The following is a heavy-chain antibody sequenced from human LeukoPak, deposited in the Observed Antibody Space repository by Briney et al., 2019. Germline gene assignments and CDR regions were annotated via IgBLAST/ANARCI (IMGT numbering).Heavy chain of an antibody. V-gene: IGHV3-23*01. J-gene: IGHJ6*03. CDR3: ARESQLADYYYYYYMDV. Sequence: GGSLRLSCAASGFTFSSYAMSWVRQAPGKGLEWVSAISGSGGSTHYADSVKGRFTISRDNSKNTLYLQMNSLRAEDTAVYYCARESQLADYYYYYYMDVWGKGTTVTVSS. CDR1: GFTFSSYA. CDR2: ISGSGGST. D-gene: IGHD6-13*01.